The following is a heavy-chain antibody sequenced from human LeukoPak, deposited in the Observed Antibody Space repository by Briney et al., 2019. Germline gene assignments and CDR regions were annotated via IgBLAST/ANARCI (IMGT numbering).Heavy chain of an antibody. Sequence: GGSLRLSCAASECTFSSYAMHWVRQAPGKGLEWVAVISYDGSNKYYADSVKGRFTISRDNSKNTLYLQMNSLRVEDTAVYYCARDTNNYYDSSGHFDYWGQGTLVTVSS. J-gene: IGHJ4*02. CDR2: ISYDGSNK. CDR1: ECTFSSYA. V-gene: IGHV3-30-3*01. D-gene: IGHD3-22*01. CDR3: ARDTNNYYDSSGHFDY.